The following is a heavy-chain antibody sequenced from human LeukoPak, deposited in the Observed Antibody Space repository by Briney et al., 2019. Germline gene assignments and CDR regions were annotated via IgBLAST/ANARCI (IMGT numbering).Heavy chain of an antibody. V-gene: IGHV1-24*01. Sequence: ASVKVCCKVSGYALTELSMHWVREAPGKGLAWMGGFDPEVVETIYAQKFQGRVTMTEDTSTDTAYMELSSLRSEDTAVYYCATVSPPYGDAYYYYYGMDVWGQGTTVTVSS. D-gene: IGHD4-17*01. CDR1: GYALTELS. J-gene: IGHJ6*02. CDR3: ATVSPPYGDAYYYYYGMDV. CDR2: FDPEVVET.